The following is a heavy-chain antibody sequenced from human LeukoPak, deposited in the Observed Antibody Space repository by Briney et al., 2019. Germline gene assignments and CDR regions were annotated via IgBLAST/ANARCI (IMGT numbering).Heavy chain of an antibody. CDR3: ARDRGWIQHDI. D-gene: IGHD5-18*01. J-gene: IGHJ3*02. V-gene: IGHV3-7*01. CDR2: IKGGGSAK. CDR1: GFAFSDSW. Sequence: GGSLRLACAASGFAFSDSWMTWIRQAPGKGLEWVAFIKGGGSAKKYVDSVKGRFTISRDNAKNSLFLQMNSLRAEDTAVYYCARDRGWIQHDIWGQGTMVTVSS.